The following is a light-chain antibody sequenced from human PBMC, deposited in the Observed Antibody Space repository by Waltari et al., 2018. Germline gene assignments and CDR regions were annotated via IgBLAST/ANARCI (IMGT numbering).Light chain of an antibody. CDR3: QKYERLPAT. V-gene: IGKV3-20*01. Sequence: EIVLTQSPGTLSLSPGERATLSGRASQSVGRSLVWYQQKPGQAPRLLIYHASTRATGIPDRFSGSGSGTDFSLTISRLEPEDCAVYYCQKYERLPATFGQGTKVEIK. CDR1: QSVGRS. CDR2: HAS. J-gene: IGKJ1*01.